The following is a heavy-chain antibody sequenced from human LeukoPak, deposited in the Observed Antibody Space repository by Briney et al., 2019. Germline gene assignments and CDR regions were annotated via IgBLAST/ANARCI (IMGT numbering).Heavy chain of an antibody. V-gene: IGHV1-2*02. CDR2: INPNSGGT. D-gene: IGHD2-2*02. Sequence: ASVKVSCKASGYTFTGYYMHWVRQAPGQGLEWMGWINPNSGGTNYAQKFQGRVTMTRDTSISTAYMELSRLRSDDTAVYYCARDAIVVVPAAIIYYYYMDVWGKGTTVTVSS. J-gene: IGHJ6*03. CDR1: GYTFTGYY. CDR3: ARDAIVVVPAAIIYYYYMDV.